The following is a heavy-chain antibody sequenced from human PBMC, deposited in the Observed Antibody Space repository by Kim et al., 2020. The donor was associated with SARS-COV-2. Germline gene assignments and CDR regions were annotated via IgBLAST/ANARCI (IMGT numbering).Heavy chain of an antibody. CDR3: TSHLDGYDPRDS. CDR2: ITRDGGNK. J-gene: IGHJ4*02. D-gene: IGHD5-18*01. CDR1: GSSFSRFA. Sequence: GGSLRRSCAASGSSFSRFAIHWVRQAPGKGLEWVSSITRDGGNKYYAESVRGRFTISRDSAKNSVFLQMDTLGVEDTATYYCTSHLDGYDPRDSWGQGTL. V-gene: IGHV3-21*01.